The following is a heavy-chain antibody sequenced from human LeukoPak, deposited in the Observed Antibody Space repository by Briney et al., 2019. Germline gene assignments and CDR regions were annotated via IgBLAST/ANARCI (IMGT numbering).Heavy chain of an antibody. J-gene: IGHJ4*02. CDR2: ISSTSTYI. D-gene: IGHD2-15*01. V-gene: IGHV3-21*01. CDR3: ARGRGFIPGFRNIVVVVAATGFAY. Sequence: PGGSLRLSCAASGFTFSTYSMNWVRQAPGKGLEWFSSISSTSTYIYYADSMKGRFTISRDNAKNTLYLQMNSLRAEDTAVYYCARGRGFIPGFRNIVVVVAATGFAYWGQGTLVTVSS. CDR1: GFTFSTYS.